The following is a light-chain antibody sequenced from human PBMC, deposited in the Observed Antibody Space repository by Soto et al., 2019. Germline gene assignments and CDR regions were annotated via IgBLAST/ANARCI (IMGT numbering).Light chain of an antibody. CDR1: QTISSR. V-gene: IGKV1-5*01. Sequence: DIQMTQSPSTLSASVGDRVTITCRASQTISSRLAWYQQKPGKAPKLLIYDASSLESGVPTRFSGRGSATEFTLTISSLKPDVLATYYCQQYNSYSLTFGGGTKVEIK. CDR2: DAS. J-gene: IGKJ4*02. CDR3: QQYNSYSLT.